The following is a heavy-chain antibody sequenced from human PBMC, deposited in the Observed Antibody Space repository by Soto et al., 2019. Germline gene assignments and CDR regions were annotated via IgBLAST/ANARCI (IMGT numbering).Heavy chain of an antibody. CDR3: ARATEYCGGDCYPDAFDL. V-gene: IGHV3-53*04. CDR2: IYSGGST. D-gene: IGHD2-21*01. Sequence: EVQLVESGGGLVQPGGSLRLSCAASGFTVSSNYMSWVRQAPGKGLEWVSVIYSGGSTYYADSVKGRFTISRHNSKNTLYLQMNSLRAEDTAVYYCARATEYCGGDCYPDAFDLWGQGTMVTVSS. J-gene: IGHJ3*01. CDR1: GFTVSSNY.